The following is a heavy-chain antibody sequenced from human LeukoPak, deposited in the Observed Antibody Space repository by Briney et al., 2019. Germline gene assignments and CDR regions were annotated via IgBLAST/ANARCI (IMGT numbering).Heavy chain of an antibody. CDR1: GGSISSSSYY. CDR2: IYYSGST. D-gene: IGHD6-19*01. Sequence: SETLSLTCTVSGGSISSSSYYWGWIRQPPGKGLEWIGYIYYSGSTNYNPSLKSRVTISVDTSKNQFSLKLSSVTAADTAVYYCARQTPGIAVAGSRGYFDYWGQGTLVTVSS. CDR3: ARQTPGIAVAGSRGYFDY. V-gene: IGHV4-61*05. J-gene: IGHJ4*02.